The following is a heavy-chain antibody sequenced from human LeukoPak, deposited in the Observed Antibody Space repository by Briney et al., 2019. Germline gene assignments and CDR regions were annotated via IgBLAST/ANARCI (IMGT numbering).Heavy chain of an antibody. J-gene: IGHJ4*02. CDR1: GGSISSSSYY. CDR3: ARHVGVTYYYDSSGYYFDY. D-gene: IGHD3-22*01. V-gene: IGHV4-39*01. CDR2: IYYSGST. Sequence: SETLSLTCTVSGGSISSSSYYWGWIRQPPGKGLEWIGSIYYSGSTYYNPSLKSRVTISVDTSKNQFSLKLSPVTAADMAVYYCARHVGVTYYYDSSGYYFDYWGQGTLVTVSS.